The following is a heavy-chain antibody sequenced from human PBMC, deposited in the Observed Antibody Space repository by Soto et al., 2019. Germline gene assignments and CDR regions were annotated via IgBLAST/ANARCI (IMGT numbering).Heavy chain of an antibody. CDR2: IYYSGIS. CDR3: ARDPVGHCSTATCSRMDV. J-gene: IGHJ6*02. CDR1: GGSISSGGHY. V-gene: IGHV4-31*02. D-gene: IGHD2-2*01. Sequence: QVRLQESGPGLVKPSQTLSLTCSVSGGSISSGGHYWTWIRQHPEKGLEWIGHIYYSGISYSNPSLKSRVIMSVDTSKNQFSLRLSSVSAADTAVYYCARDPVGHCSTATCSRMDVWGHGTTVTVSS.